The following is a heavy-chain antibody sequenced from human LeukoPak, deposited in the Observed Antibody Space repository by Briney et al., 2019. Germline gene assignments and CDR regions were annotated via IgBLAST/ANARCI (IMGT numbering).Heavy chain of an antibody. V-gene: IGHV4-39*07. D-gene: IGHD3-9*01. J-gene: IGHJ4*02. CDR2: IYYSDLT. CDR3: ARLFRLADPSRCYFDY. Sequence: SETLSLTCTVSGGSISSSSYYWGWIRQPPGKGLEWIGSIYYSDLTYYNPSLESRVAMSLDTSKNQFSLGLSSVTAADTAIYYCARLFRLADPSRCYFDYWGPGRLVTVSS. CDR1: GGSISSSSYY.